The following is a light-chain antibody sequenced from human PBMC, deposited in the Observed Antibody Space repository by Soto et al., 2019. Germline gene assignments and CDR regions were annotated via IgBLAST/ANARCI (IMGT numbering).Light chain of an antibody. J-gene: IGKJ2*01. V-gene: IGKV3-20*01. CDR3: QQYHSSPPMYS. CDR1: QSVRSSY. CDR2: GAS. Sequence: ESVWTQSPGTRSLSPGERATLSCRASQSVRSSYLSCYQQKPGQAPRHLIYGASSRFTGIADLFSGSGSGTDCTLTISKLAPYYFAVYYCQQYHSSPPMYSVGQGTKLEIK.